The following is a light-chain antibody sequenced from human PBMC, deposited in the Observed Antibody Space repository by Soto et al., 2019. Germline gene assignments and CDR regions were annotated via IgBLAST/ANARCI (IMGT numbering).Light chain of an antibody. CDR2: EVT. CDR3: SSYTPPSTLVI. CDR1: SSDIGGYDS. J-gene: IGLJ2*01. V-gene: IGLV2-14*01. Sequence: QSALTQPASVSGSPGQSITISCIGASSDIGGYDSVSWYQQYPGKAPKLIIYEVTNRPSGLSSRFSGSKSGNTASLTISGLQTEDEADYYCSSYTPPSTLVIFGGGTKLTVL.